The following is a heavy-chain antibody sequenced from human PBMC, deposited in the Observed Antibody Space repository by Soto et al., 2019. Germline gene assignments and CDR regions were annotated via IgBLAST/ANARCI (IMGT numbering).Heavy chain of an antibody. CDR3: AKGELINPQLFEF. V-gene: IGHV3-33*06. J-gene: IGHJ4*02. Sequence: QVQLVESGGGVVRPGTSLRLSCGASGFSFSSHGMHWVRQAPGKGLEWVAVIWFDGKNKYYGDSVRGRFTISRDNSKNTLYLQMNSLRAEDTAVYYCAKGELINPQLFEFWGQGALVTVST. CDR2: IWFDGKNK. D-gene: IGHD1-26*01. CDR1: GFSFSSHG.